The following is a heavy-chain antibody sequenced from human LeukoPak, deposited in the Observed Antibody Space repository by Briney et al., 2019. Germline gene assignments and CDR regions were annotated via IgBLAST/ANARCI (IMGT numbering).Heavy chain of an antibody. CDR3: TTDLPYDSSGYQP. CDR2: IKSKTDGGTT. Sequence: PGGSLRLSCAASGFTFSNAWMSWVRQAPGKGLEWVGRIKSKTDGGTTDYAAPVKGRFTISRDDSKNTLYLQMNSPKTEDTAVYYCTTDLPYDSSGYQPWGQGTLVTVSS. CDR1: GFTFSNAW. D-gene: IGHD3-22*01. V-gene: IGHV3-15*01. J-gene: IGHJ5*02.